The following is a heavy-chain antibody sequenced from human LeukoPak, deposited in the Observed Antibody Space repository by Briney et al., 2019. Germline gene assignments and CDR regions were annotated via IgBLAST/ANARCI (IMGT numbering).Heavy chain of an antibody. D-gene: IGHD3-16*02. CDR1: GFTFSNYA. V-gene: IGHV3-23*01. Sequence: PGGSLRLSCAASGFTFSNYAMTWVRQAPGKGLEWVSAISGFGGTIYYADSVKGRFTISRDNAKNSLYLQMNSLRAEDTAVYYCARWLGAIAWPYYFDYWGQGTLVTVSS. CDR3: ARWLGAIAWPYYFDY. J-gene: IGHJ4*02. CDR2: ISGFGGTI.